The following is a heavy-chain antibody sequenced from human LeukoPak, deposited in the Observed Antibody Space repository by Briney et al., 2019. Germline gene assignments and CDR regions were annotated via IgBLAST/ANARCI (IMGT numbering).Heavy chain of an antibody. V-gene: IGHV3-30*04. CDR1: GFTFSSYA. CDR2: ISYDGSNK. CDR3: ARGGPEIWYPPAY. J-gene: IGHJ4*02. D-gene: IGHD5-24*01. Sequence: GRSLGLSCAASGFTFSSYAMHWVRQAPGKGLEWVAVISYDGSNKYYADSVKGRFTISRDNSKNTLYLQMNSLRAEDTAVYYCARGGPEIWYPPAYWGQGTLVTVSS.